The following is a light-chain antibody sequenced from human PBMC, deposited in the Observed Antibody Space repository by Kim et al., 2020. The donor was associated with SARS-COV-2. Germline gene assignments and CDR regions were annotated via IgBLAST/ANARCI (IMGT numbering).Light chain of an antibody. CDR2: PSS. J-gene: IGKJ1*01. CDR1: QTVTTY. CDR3: QQGYDTPRT. Sequence: ASVGDRIRITCHTSQTVTTYLNWYQHKSGTAPKLLIYPSSTLQSGVPSRFSGSGSGTDFTLTISGLQPEDFATYYCQQGYDTPRTFGQGTKVDIK. V-gene: IGKV1-39*01.